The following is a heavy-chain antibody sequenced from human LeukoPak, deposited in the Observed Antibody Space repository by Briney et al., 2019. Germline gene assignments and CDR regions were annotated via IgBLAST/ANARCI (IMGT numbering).Heavy chain of an antibody. J-gene: IGHJ4*02. Sequence: GESLKISCKGSGYSFTTSWIGWVRQMPGKGLEWVGIIYPGDSETRYSPSFQGQVSISADKSISTAYLQWSSLKASDTAIYYCAKISGSFYSGYFAFWGREPWSPSPQ. CDR2: IYPGDSET. CDR1: GYSFTTSW. V-gene: IGHV5-51*01. CDR3: AKISGSFYSGYFAF. D-gene: IGHD3-10*01.